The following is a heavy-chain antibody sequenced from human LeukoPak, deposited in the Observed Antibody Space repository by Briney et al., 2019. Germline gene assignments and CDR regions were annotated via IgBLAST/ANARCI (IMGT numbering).Heavy chain of an antibody. D-gene: IGHD4-17*01. J-gene: IGHJ1*01. CDR1: GGSISSYY. CDR3: ARVESGYGDYLHTALAEYFQH. CDR2: IYFSVTT. Sequence: PETLSLTRTLSGGSISSYYWSSIPPTPRKGLGRIWYIYFSVTTNYNPSLKSRVTISVDTSKNQFSLKLSSVTAADTAVYYCARVESGYGDYLHTALAEYFQHWGQGTLVTVSS. V-gene: IGHV4-59*01.